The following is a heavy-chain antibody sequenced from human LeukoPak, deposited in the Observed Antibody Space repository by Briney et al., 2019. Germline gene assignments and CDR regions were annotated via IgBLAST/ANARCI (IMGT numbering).Heavy chain of an antibody. D-gene: IGHD5-24*01. J-gene: IGHJ1*01. CDR1: GGSISSGGYY. V-gene: IGHV4-31*03. CDR3: ATYNRDGYNFAFQH. CDR2: IYYSGST. Sequence: PSETLSLTCTVSGGSISSGGYYWSWIRLHPGQGLEWIGYIYYSGSTYYNPSLKSRVTILLDTSKNQFSLKLSSVTAADTAVYYCATYNRDGYNFAFQHWGQGTLVTVSS.